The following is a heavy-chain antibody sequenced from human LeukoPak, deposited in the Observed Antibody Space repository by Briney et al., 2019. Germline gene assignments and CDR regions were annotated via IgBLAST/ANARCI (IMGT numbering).Heavy chain of an antibody. CDR1: GGSISSGDYY. V-gene: IGHV4-30-4*08. CDR2: IYYSGST. Sequence: SETLSLTCTVSGGSISSGDYYWSWIRQPPGKGLEWIGYIYYSGSTYYNPSLKSRVSISLDTSKNQFSLKLSSVTAADTAVYYCATINWNYYFHGYWGQGTLVTVSP. D-gene: IGHD1-7*01. J-gene: IGHJ4*02. CDR3: ATINWNYYFHGY.